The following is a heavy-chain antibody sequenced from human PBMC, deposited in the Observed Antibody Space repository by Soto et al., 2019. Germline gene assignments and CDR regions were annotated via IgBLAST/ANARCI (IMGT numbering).Heavy chain of an antibody. V-gene: IGHV1-69*01. CDR3: ARLGHPGH. CDR1: GGSLRNSV. J-gene: IGHJ4*02. Sequence: QVQLVQSGAEVKKHGSSVKVSCTASGGSLRNSVISWVRQAPAQRLEWKGGVIPILGTANYAQKFQGRVTMTADEATSTAYMDLSSLSPDDTAVYYCARLGHPGHWGPGTLVIVSS. CDR2: VIPILGTA.